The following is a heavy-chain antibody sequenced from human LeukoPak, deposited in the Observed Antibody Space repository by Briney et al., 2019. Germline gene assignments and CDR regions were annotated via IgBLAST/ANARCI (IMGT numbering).Heavy chain of an antibody. Sequence: GGSLRLSCAASGFTFSSYSMNWVRQAPGKGLEWVSSISSSSSYIYYADSVKGRFTISRDNAKNSLYLQMNSLRAEDTAVYYCARDPFTFGGVPYGYWGQGTLVTVSS. D-gene: IGHD3-16*01. V-gene: IGHV3-21*01. CDR2: ISSSSSYI. CDR3: ARDPFTFGGVPYGY. CDR1: GFTFSSYS. J-gene: IGHJ4*02.